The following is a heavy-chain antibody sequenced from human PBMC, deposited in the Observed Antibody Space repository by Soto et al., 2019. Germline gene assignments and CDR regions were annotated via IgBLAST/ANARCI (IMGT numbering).Heavy chain of an antibody. J-gene: IGHJ6*02. V-gene: IGHV4-30-2*01. D-gene: IGHD6-13*01. Sequence: QLQLQESGSGLVKPSQTLSLTCGVSGGSINSGDYAWSWIRQPPGKGLEWMGYIYHSGSTYYNPSLKSRVTILIDRSKNQFSLKLSSVTAADTAVYYWAGIRIAAAGGDLDVWGQGTTVTVSS. CDR2: IYHSGST. CDR3: AGIRIAAAGGDLDV. CDR1: GGSINSGDYA.